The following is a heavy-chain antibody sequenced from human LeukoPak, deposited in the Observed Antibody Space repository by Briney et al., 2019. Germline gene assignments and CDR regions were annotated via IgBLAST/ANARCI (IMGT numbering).Heavy chain of an antibody. D-gene: IGHD6-13*01. V-gene: IGHV4-34*01. CDR1: GGSFSGYY. CDR3: ARGRYSSSWLRLYYFDY. CDR2: INHSGST. J-gene: IGHJ4*02. Sequence: SETLSLTCAVYGGSFSGYYWSWIRQPPGKGLEWIGEINHSGSTNYNPSLKSQVTISVDTSKNQFSLKLSSVTAADTAVYYCARGRYSSSWLRLYYFDYWGQGTLVTVSS.